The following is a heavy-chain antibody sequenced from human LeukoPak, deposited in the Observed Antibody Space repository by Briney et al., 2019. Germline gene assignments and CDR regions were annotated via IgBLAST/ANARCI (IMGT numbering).Heavy chain of an antibody. Sequence: GGSLRLSCAASGFTFSSTSMSWVRQAPGKGLEWVAVTVGGGDGTYYTDSVKGRFTISRDNSKNTVYLQMNSLRAEDTAMYYCARRDDHNGRDYWGQGTLVTVSS. D-gene: IGHD5-24*01. CDR3: ARRDDHNGRDY. CDR1: GFTFSSTS. J-gene: IGHJ4*02. V-gene: IGHV3-23*01. CDR2: TVGGGDGT.